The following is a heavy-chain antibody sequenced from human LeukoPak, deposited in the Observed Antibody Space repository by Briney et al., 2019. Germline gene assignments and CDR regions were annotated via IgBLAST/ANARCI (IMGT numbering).Heavy chain of an antibody. CDR2: INHSGST. CDR3: ARGLTVTTTSLGY. CDR1: GGSISSGDYY. V-gene: IGHV4-39*07. Sequence: SETLSLTCTVSGGSISSGDYYWSWIRQPPGKGLEWIGEINHSGSTNYNPSLKSRVTISVDTSKNQFSLKLSSVTAADTAVYYCARGLTVTTTSLGYWGQGTLVTVSS. J-gene: IGHJ4*02. D-gene: IGHD4-17*01.